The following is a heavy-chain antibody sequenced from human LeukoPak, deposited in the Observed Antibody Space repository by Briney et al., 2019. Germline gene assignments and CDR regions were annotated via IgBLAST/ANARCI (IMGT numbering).Heavy chain of an antibody. CDR3: ASSVVVVAATFGFGY. J-gene: IGHJ4*02. Sequence: ASVKVSCKASGYTFTGYYMHWVRQAPGQGLERMGWINPNSGGTNYAQKFQGRVTMTRDTSISTAYMELSRLRSDDTAVYYCASSVVVVAATFGFGYWGQGTLVTVSS. V-gene: IGHV1-2*02. CDR1: GYTFTGYY. D-gene: IGHD2-15*01. CDR2: INPNSGGT.